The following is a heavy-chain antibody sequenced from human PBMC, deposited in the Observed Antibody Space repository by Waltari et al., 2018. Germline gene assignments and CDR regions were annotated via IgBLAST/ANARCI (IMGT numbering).Heavy chain of an antibody. D-gene: IGHD3-16*02. Sequence: EVPLAQSAAEVRKPGDSRQISCLGYGNNFTTSSIGWVRQRPGKGLEWMGIIYPDDSDTKYCPSFRGQVTISVDKSISTAYLQWSSLKASDSATYYCARQARGGVIIAPFDQWGQGTLVTVSS. CDR3: ARQARGGVIIAPFDQ. CDR2: IYPDDSDT. J-gene: IGHJ4*02. CDR1: GNNFTTSS. V-gene: IGHV5-51*01.